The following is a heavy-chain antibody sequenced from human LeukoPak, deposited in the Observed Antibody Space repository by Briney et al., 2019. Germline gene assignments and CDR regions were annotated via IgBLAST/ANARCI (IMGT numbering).Heavy chain of an antibody. CDR3: ARLSVHYVDYYYYGMDV. V-gene: IGHV4-59*01. Sequence: SETLSLTCTVSGGFTSSYYWSWIRQPPGKGLEWIGYIFNSGRTNYNPSLKSRVTISGDTSKNQFSLNLSSVTAADTAVYYCARLSVHYVDYYYYGMDVWGQGTTVTVSS. D-gene: IGHD4-17*01. CDR2: IFNSGRT. CDR1: GGFTSSYY. J-gene: IGHJ6*02.